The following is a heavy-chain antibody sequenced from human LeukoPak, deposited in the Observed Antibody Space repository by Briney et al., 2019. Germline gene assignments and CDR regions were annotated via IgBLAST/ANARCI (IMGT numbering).Heavy chain of an antibody. D-gene: IGHD7-27*01. CDR2: IKQDGSEK. V-gene: IGHV3-7*01. CDR1: GFTFSNYW. Sequence: GGSLRLSCAASGFTFSNYWMNWVRQAAGKGLEWVANIKQDGSEKYYVDSVRGRFTVSRDNAKNSLYLQMNSLRAEDTAVYYCARSDWGSPIDYWGQGTRVTVSS. CDR3: ARSDWGSPIDY. J-gene: IGHJ4*02.